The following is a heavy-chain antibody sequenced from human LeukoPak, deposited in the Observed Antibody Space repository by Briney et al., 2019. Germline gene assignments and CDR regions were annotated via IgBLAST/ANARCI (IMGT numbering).Heavy chain of an antibody. CDR2: ISYDGSNK. CDR1: GFTLSSYS. CDR3: ARDSQYYYYYMDV. Sequence: GGSLRLSCAASGFTLSSYSMNWVRQAPGKGLEWVAVISYDGSNKYYADSVKGRFTISRDNSKNTLYLQMNSLRAEDTAVYYCARDSQYYYYYMDVWGKGTTVTVSS. J-gene: IGHJ6*03. V-gene: IGHV3-30*04.